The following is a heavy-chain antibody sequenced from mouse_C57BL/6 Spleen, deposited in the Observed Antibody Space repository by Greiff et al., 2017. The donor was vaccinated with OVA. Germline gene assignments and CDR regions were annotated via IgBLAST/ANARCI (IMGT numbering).Heavy chain of an antibody. CDR1: GYSFTDYN. D-gene: IGHD1-1*01. J-gene: IGHJ3*01. CDR2: INPNYGTT. CDR3: AREGYYGSSLFAY. V-gene: IGHV1-39*01. Sequence: VHVKQSGPELVKPGASVKISCKASGYSFTDYNMNWVKQSNGKSLEWIVVINPNYGTTSYNQKFKGKATLTVDQSSSTAYMQLNSLTSEDSAVYYCAREGYYGSSLFAYWGQGTLVTVSA.